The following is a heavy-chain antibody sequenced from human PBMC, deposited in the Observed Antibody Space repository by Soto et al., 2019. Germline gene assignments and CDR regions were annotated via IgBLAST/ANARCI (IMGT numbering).Heavy chain of an antibody. CDR1: GGTFSSYA. CDR3: AGGVSVTTVTTDYFDY. V-gene: IGHV1-69*13. CDR2: IIPIFGTA. D-gene: IGHD4-4*01. Sequence: GASVKVSCKASGGTFSSYAISWVRQAPGQGLEWMGGIIPIFGTANYAQKFQGRVTITADESTSTAYMELSSLRSEDTAVYYCAGGVSVTTVTTDYFDYWGQGTLVTVSS. J-gene: IGHJ4*02.